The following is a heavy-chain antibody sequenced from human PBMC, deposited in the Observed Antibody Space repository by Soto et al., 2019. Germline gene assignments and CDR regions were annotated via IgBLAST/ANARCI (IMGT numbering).Heavy chain of an antibody. CDR3: ARDRGLTPWFDT. CDR1: GYTFASHY. V-gene: IGHV1-46*01. D-gene: IGHD3-9*01. Sequence: QVQLVQSGAEVKKPGASVKISCKASGYTFASHYMHWVRQAPGQGLEWMGIINPTGGSTNYAQKFQGRVTMTSDTSTNTVYMELSSLRSEDTAVYYCARDRGLTPWFDTWGQGTLVTVSS. J-gene: IGHJ5*02. CDR2: INPTGGST.